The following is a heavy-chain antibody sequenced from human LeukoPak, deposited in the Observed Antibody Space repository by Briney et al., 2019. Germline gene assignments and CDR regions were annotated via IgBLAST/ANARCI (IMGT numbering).Heavy chain of an antibody. Sequence: ASVKVSCKASGYTFTGYYMHWVRQAPGQGLEWMGWINPNSGGTNYQGRVTMTRDMSTSTVYMELSSLRSEDTAMYYCARDRDWEYSGYDFPFASRYWGQGTLVTVSS. CDR3: ARDRDWEYSGYDFPFASRY. V-gene: IGHV1-2*02. CDR1: GYTFTGYY. CDR2: INPNSGGT. J-gene: IGHJ4*02. D-gene: IGHD5-12*01.